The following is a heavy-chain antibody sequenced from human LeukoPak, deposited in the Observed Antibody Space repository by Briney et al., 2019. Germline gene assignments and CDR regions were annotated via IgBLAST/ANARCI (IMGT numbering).Heavy chain of an antibody. CDR1: FIFSTYA. J-gene: IGHJ4*02. Sequence: GGSLRLSCAASFIFSTYAMNWVRQAPGKGLEWVSAISDSGGITYYADSVKGRFTISRDNSKNTLYLQMNSLRAEDTAVYYCAKGPSGSWKYFDYWGQGTLVTVSS. CDR2: ISDSGGIT. D-gene: IGHD6-13*01. V-gene: IGHV3-23*01. CDR3: AKGPSGSWKYFDY.